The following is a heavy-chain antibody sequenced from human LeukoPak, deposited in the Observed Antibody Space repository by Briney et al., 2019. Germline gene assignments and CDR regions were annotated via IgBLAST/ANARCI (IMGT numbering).Heavy chain of an antibody. J-gene: IGHJ4*02. CDR2: ISAYKGNT. CDR1: GYTFTSYG. D-gene: IGHD3-10*01. Sequence: ASVKVSCKASGYTFTSYGISWVRQAPGQGLEWMGWISAYKGNTNYAQKLQGRVTMTTDTSTSTAYMELRSLRSDDTAVYYCAREITMVRGVTQTDYWGQGTLVTVSS. V-gene: IGHV1-18*01. CDR3: AREITMVRGVTQTDY.